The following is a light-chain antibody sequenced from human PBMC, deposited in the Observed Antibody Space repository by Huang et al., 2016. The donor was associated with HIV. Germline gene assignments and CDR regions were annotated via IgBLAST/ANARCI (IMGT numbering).Light chain of an antibody. Sequence: IQMTQSPTSLSASVGDRVTITCQAAQDINNYLNWYQQKPGKAPKLLIYDASTLETGVPSRFSGSGSGTHFTFTINSLQPEDIATYYCQQSEYLPWTFGQGTNLEIK. CDR1: QDINNY. CDR2: DAS. CDR3: QQSEYLPWT. V-gene: IGKV1-33*01. J-gene: IGKJ2*01.